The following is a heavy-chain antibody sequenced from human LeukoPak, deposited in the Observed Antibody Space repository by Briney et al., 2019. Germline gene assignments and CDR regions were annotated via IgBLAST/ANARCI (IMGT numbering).Heavy chain of an antibody. D-gene: IGHD2-15*01. Sequence: SETLSLTCTVSGGSISSYYWSWIRQPPGKGLEWIGYIYYSGSTNYNPSLKSRVTISVDTSKNQFSLKLSSVTAADTAVYYCARLVHGGNVDYWGQGTLVTVSS. CDR3: ARLVHGGNVDY. CDR2: IYYSGST. J-gene: IGHJ4*02. CDR1: GGSISSYY. V-gene: IGHV4-59*08.